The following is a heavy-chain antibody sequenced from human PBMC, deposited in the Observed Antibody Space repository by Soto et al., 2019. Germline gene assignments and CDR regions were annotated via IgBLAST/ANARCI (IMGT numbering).Heavy chain of an antibody. CDR2: IIPILGIA. D-gene: IGHD5-12*01. V-gene: IGHV1-69*02. CDR1: GGTFSSYT. Sequence: SVKVSCKASGGTFSSYTISWVRQAPGQGLEWMGRIIPILGIANYAQKFQGRVTITADKSTSTAYMELSSLRSEDTAVYYCASRSYSGYDSFEFDYWGQETLVTVSA. J-gene: IGHJ4*02. CDR3: ASRSYSGYDSFEFDY.